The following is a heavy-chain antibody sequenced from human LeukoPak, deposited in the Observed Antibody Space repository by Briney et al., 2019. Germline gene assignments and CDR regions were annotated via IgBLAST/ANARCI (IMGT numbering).Heavy chain of an antibody. Sequence: PGRSLRLSCAASGFTFSSYGMHWVRQAPGKGLEWVAVISYDGSNKYYADSVKGRFTISRDNAENSLYLQMSSLRADDTAVYYCARDRVGGSFDFWGQGTLVTVSS. J-gene: IGHJ4*02. V-gene: IGHV3-30*03. CDR2: ISYDGSNK. CDR3: ARDRVGGSFDF. CDR1: GFTFSSYG. D-gene: IGHD6-19*01.